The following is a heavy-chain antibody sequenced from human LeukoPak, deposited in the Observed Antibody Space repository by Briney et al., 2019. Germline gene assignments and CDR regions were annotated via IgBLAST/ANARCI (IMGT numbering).Heavy chain of an antibody. CDR3: ARDFGGDGGWYFDL. CDR1: GFTVSSNY. J-gene: IGHJ2*01. Sequence: GGSLRLSCAASGFTVSSNYMSWVRQAPGKGLEWVSVIHFGSSTYYADSVKGRFTISRDNSKNTLYLQMNSLRAEDTAVYYCARDFGGDGGWYFDLWGRGTLVTVSS. V-gene: IGHV3-66*01. D-gene: IGHD2-21*01. CDR2: IHFGSST.